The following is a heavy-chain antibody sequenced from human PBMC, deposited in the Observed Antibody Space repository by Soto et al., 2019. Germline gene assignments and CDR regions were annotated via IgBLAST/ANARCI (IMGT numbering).Heavy chain of an antibody. V-gene: IGHV4-39*01. CDR3: ARQVNPWAQGAFDI. CDR1: GGSISSSSYY. CDR2: IYYSGST. Sequence: LSLTCTVSGGSISSSSYYWGWIRQPPGKGLEWIGSIYYSGSTYYNPSLKSRVTISVDTSKNQFSLKLSSVTAADTAVYYCARQVNPWAQGAFDIWGQGTMVTVS. D-gene: IGHD3-10*01. J-gene: IGHJ3*02.